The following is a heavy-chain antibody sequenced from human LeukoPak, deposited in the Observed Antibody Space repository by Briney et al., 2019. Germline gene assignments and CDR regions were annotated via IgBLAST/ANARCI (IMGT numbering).Heavy chain of an antibody. CDR1: GYTFTTYY. J-gene: IGHJ5*02. Sequence: ASVKVSCKASGYTFTTYYMHWVRQAPGQGLEWMGLINPSGGSTSYPQKFQGRVTMTRDTSTSTVYMELSSLRSEDTAVYYCAREPLYCSSSSCSWFDPWGQGTLVTVSS. CDR2: INPSGGST. CDR3: AREPLYCSSSSCSWFDP. V-gene: IGHV1-46*01. D-gene: IGHD2-2*01.